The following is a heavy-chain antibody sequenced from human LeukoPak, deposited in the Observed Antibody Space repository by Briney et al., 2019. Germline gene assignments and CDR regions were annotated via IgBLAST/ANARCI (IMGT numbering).Heavy chain of an antibody. V-gene: IGHV2-70*11. D-gene: IGHD6-13*01. J-gene: IGHJ4*02. CDR2: IDWDDDK. CDR3: ARTPTSIAAAGNYFDY. Sequence: PGPALVKPTQTLTLTCTFSGFLLSTSGMCVSWIRQPPGKALEWLARIDWDDDKYYSTSLKTRLTISKDTSKNQVVLTMTNMDPVDTATYYCARTPTSIAAAGNYFDYWGQGTLVTVSS. CDR1: GFLLSTSGMC.